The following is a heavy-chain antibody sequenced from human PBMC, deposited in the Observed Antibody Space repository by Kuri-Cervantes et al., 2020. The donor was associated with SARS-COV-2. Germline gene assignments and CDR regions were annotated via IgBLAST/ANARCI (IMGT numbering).Heavy chain of an antibody. CDR3: ARPNSPRCTSCYRMDV. V-gene: IGHV1-2*02. CDR2: INPNSGGT. Sequence: ASVKVSCKASGYTFTGYYMHWVRQAPGQGLEWMGWINPNSGGTNYAQKFQGRVTMTRDTSISTAYMELSRLRSDDTAMYYCARPNSPRCTSCYRMDVWGKGTTVTVSS. J-gene: IGHJ6*04. D-gene: IGHD2-2*02. CDR1: GYTFTGYY.